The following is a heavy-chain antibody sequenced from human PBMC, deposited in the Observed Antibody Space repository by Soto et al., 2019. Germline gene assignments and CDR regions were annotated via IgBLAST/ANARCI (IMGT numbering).Heavy chain of an antibody. Sequence: GGSLRLSCAASGFTFSNAWMSWVRQAPGKGLEWVGRIKSKTDGGTTDYAAPVKGRFTISRDDSKNTLYLQMNSLKTEDTAVYYRTTDDLVLHYYDSGAYGMDVWGQGTTVTVSS. V-gene: IGHV3-15*01. CDR2: IKSKTDGGTT. D-gene: IGHD3-22*01. CDR3: TTDDLVLHYYDSGAYGMDV. CDR1: GFTFSNAW. J-gene: IGHJ6*02.